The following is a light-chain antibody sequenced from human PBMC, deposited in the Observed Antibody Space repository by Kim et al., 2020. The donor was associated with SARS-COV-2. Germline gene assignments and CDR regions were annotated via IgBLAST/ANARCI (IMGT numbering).Light chain of an antibody. CDR2: AAS. Sequence: ASVGDRVTITCRASQGISTYLAWFQQKPGIAPKSLIYAASTLQSGVPSRFSGSGSGTDFTLTISSLQSEDFATYYCQQYNSYPRTFGQGTKVDIK. V-gene: IGKV1-16*01. CDR3: QQYNSYPRT. J-gene: IGKJ1*01. CDR1: QGISTY.